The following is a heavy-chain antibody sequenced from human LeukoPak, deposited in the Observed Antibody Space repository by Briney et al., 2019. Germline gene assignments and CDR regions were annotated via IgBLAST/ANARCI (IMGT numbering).Heavy chain of an antibody. CDR1: GYTFTGYY. Sequence: ASVKVSCKASGYTFTGYYMHWVRQAPGQGLEWMGWINPNSGGTNYAQKFQGRVTMTRDTSISTAYMELSSLRSEDTAVYYCARLRGPDGYWGQGTLVTVSS. CDR2: INPNSGGT. CDR3: ARLRGPDGY. V-gene: IGHV1-2*02. D-gene: IGHD3-10*01. J-gene: IGHJ4*02.